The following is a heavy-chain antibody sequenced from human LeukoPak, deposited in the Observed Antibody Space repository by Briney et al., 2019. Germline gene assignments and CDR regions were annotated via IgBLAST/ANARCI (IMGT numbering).Heavy chain of an antibody. CDR1: GVSISSSNSY. D-gene: IGHD3-22*01. J-gene: IGHJ3*02. CDR2: IYHSGST. CDR3: ARVARITMIVVLTTDDAFDI. Sequence: SETLSLTCSVSGVSISSSNSYWGWIRQPPGKGLEWIGEIYHSGSTNYNPSLKSRVTISVDTSKNQFSLKLYSVTAADTAVYYCARVARITMIVVLTTDDAFDIWGQGTMVTVSS. V-gene: IGHV4-39*07.